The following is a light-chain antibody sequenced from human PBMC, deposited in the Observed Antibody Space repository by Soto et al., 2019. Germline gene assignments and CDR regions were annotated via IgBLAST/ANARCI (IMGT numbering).Light chain of an antibody. Sequence: QSALTQPASVSGSPGQSITISCTGTSSDVGSYHLVSWYQQHPGKAPKLMIYEGSKRPSGVSHRFSGSKSGNTASLTISGLQAEDEADYYCCSYAGSRVFGGGTKLTVL. J-gene: IGLJ3*02. CDR3: CSYAGSRV. CDR1: SSDVGSYHL. V-gene: IGLV2-23*01. CDR2: EGS.